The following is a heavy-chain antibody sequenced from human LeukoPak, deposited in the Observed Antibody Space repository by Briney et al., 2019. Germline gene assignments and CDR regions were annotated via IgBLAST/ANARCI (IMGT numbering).Heavy chain of an antibody. CDR2: IYYSGST. J-gene: IGHJ6*02. D-gene: IGHD3-9*01. V-gene: IGHV4-61*08. CDR1: GGSISGGDYY. CDR3: ARVPYYDILTGYPYYGMDV. Sequence: SETLSLTCTVSGGSISGGDYYWSWIRQPPGKGLEWIGYIYYSGSTNYNPSLKSRVTISVDTSKNQFSLKLSSVTAADTAVYYCARVPYYDILTGYPYYGMDVWGQGTTVTVSS.